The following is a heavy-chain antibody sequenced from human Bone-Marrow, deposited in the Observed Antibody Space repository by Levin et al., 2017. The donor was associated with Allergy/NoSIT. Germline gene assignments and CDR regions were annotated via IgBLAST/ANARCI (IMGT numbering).Heavy chain of an antibody. J-gene: IGHJ4*02. CDR2: IIPSLGIT. D-gene: IGHD2-2*01. CDR3: ARGKGECTSSTCYLSFEY. V-gene: IGHV1-69*04. CDR1: GGTFSSYP. Sequence: SVKVSCKASGGTFSSYPFSWVRQAPGRGLEWMGRIIPSLGITNYAQNFQGRVTITADKSTSTAYMELSSLRFEDTAVYYCARGKGECTSSTCYLSFEYWGQGTLVTVSS.